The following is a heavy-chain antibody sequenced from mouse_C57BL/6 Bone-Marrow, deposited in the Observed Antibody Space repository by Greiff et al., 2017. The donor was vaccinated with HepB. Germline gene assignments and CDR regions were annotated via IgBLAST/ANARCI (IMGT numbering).Heavy chain of an antibody. D-gene: IGHD3-2*02. Sequence: EVQLVESGGGLVKPGGSLKLSCAASGFTFSDYGMHWVRQAPEKGLEWVAYISSGSSTIYYADTVKGRFTISRDNAKNTLFLQMTSLRSEDTAMYYCAKDSSVYPLYYAMDYWGQGTSVTVSS. CDR2: ISSGSSTI. CDR1: GFTFSDYG. V-gene: IGHV5-17*01. CDR3: AKDSSVYPLYYAMDY. J-gene: IGHJ4*01.